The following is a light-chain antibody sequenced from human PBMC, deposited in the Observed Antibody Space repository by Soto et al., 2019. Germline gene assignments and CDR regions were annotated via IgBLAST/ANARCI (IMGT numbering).Light chain of an antibody. J-gene: IGLJ2*01. V-gene: IGLV2-14*01. Sequence: QSALTQPASVSGSPGQSITISCTGTSSDVAGYNYVSWYQQHPGTVPKLVIYEVNYRPSGVSHRFSGSRSGNTASLTISGLQAEDDDYYYWSSYSSSTTLVVFGGGTKVTVL. CDR3: SSYSSSTTLVV. CDR1: SSDVAGYNY. CDR2: EVN.